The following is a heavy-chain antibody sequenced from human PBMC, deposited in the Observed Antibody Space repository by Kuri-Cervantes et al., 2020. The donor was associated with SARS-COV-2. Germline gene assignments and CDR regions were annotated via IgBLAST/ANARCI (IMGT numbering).Heavy chain of an antibody. CDR2: INPNSGGT. CDR1: GYTFTGYY. D-gene: IGHD6-6*01. Sequence: ASVKVSCKASGYTFTGYYMHWVRQAPGQGLEWMGWINPNSGGTNYAQKLQGRVTMTTDTSTSTAYMELRSLRSDDTAVYYCARGGDSSSSLPIVFYIWGQGTMVTVSS. V-gene: IGHV1-2*02. J-gene: IGHJ3*02. CDR3: ARGGDSSSSLPIVFYI.